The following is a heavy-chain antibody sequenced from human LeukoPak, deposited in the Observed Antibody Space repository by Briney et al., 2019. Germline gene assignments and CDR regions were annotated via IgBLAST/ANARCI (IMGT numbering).Heavy chain of an antibody. CDR2: ISSSSGYT. J-gene: IGHJ4*02. V-gene: IGHV3-21*03. CDR1: GYSFSSYS. D-gene: IGHD4-11*01. CDR3: ARERAVTDLDI. Sequence: AESLTLSCAVSGYSFSSYSIKWVSQAPAGGRVWVSSISSSSGYTYYADSVKGRFTISRDNANNTLDLQINSRSAEDTCIYYCARERAVTDLDIWGLGTLVTVSS.